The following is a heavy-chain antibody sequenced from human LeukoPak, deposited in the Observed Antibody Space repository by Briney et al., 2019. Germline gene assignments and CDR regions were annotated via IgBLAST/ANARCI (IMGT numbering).Heavy chain of an antibody. CDR3: AAGGGWDPSFGVVTHIDA. V-gene: IGHV3-74*01. D-gene: IGHD3-3*01. CDR2: IDNDGHGI. CDR1: GFTFSGYW. J-gene: IGHJ6*03. Sequence: QSGRSLRLSCVTSGFTFSGYWMHWVRQGPEKGLELVSRIDNDGHGIIYADSVKGRFTTSRDNVKNTLYLQMNSLRVEDTAVYYCAAGGGWDPSFGVVTHIDAWGKGTTVVVS.